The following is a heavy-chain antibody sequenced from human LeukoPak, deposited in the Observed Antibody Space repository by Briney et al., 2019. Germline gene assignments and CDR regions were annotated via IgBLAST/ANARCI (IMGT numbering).Heavy chain of an antibody. CDR1: GFTFSSYW. Sequence: PGGSLRLSCAASGFTFSSYWMHWVRQAPGKGLVWVSRVNSDGSSTTYADSVKGRFTISRDNAKNTLYLQMNSLRAEDTVVYYCARGSTQYSSGWYGLDYWGQGTLVTVSS. V-gene: IGHV3-74*01. J-gene: IGHJ4*02. CDR2: VNSDGSST. D-gene: IGHD6-19*01. CDR3: ARGSTQYSSGWYGLDY.